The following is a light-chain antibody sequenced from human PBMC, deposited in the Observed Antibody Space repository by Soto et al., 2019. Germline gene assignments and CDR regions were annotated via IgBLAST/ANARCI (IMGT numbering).Light chain of an antibody. CDR1: QNVSRNF. V-gene: IGKV3-20*01. CDR2: GAS. CDR3: QQYGNSPFH. Sequence: ESVLTQSPGTLSLSPGERAALSCRASQNVSRNFLAWYQQKLGQAPRLLIYGASSRATGIPDRFSGSGSGTHCPLTVSRLEPEDFAVDSCQQYGNSPFHFGPGTKVDIK. J-gene: IGKJ3*01.